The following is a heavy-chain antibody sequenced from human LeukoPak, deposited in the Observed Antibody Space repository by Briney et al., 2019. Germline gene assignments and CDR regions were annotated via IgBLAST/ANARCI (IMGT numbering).Heavy chain of an antibody. D-gene: IGHD1-26*01. J-gene: IGHJ4*02. CDR3: ARADYRGNYLVY. CDR2: INSDGSTK. Sequence: PGGSLILSCAASAFTFSSYWMHWVRQAPGKGLVWVSRINSDGSTKTYADSVKGRFTISRDNAKNTLYLQMNSLRAEDTAVYYCARADYRGNYLVYWGQGTLVTVSS. V-gene: IGHV3-74*01. CDR1: AFTFSSYW.